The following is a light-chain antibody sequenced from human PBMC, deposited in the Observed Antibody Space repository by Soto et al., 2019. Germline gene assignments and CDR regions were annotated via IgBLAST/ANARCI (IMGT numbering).Light chain of an antibody. V-gene: IGKV3-20*01. CDR1: QSVSSSY. Sequence: EIVLPQSPGTLSLSPGERATLSCRASQSVSSSYLARYQQRPGQAPRRLIDGASSRATGIPDRFSGSGSGTDCTLTISRLEPEAFAVYYCQQYGSSRWSFGQGTKVELK. CDR2: GAS. J-gene: IGKJ1*01. CDR3: QQYGSSRWS.